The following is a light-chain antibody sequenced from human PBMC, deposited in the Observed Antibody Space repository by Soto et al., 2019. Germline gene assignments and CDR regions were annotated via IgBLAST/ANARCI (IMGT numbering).Light chain of an antibody. CDR2: GAS. Sequence: ESVLTRSQGTLSLSPGERATLSCRASQSVSSSYLAWYQQKPGQAPRLLIYGASSRATGIPDRFSGSGSGTDFTLTISRLEPEDFAVYYCQQYGSLPFTFGPGTKVDI. CDR3: QQYGSLPFT. J-gene: IGKJ3*01. CDR1: QSVSSSY. V-gene: IGKV3-20*01.